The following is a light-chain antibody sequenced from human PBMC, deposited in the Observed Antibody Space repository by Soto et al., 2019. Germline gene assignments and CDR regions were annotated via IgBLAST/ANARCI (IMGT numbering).Light chain of an antibody. Sequence: EIVLTQSPGTLSLSPGERATLFCRATQYITNSQLAWYQQKPGQAPRLLIFGAFNRATGIPDRFSGSGSGTDFTLTITRLEPEDFEVYYCQQWASSPRTFGRGTKVDIK. CDR2: GAF. J-gene: IGKJ1*01. CDR1: QYITNSQ. CDR3: QQWASSPRT. V-gene: IGKV3-20*01.